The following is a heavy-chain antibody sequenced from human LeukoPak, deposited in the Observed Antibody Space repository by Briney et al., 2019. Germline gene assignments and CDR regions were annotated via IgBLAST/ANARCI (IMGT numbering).Heavy chain of an antibody. CDR2: ISAGGST. Sequence: SGGSLRLSCAASGFTFSSYAMSWVRQAPGKGLEWVSAISAGGSTFYADSVRGWFTISRDISKNTLCLQMNSLRAEDTAVYYCAPKKVGATSSRVGWFDPWGQGTLVTVSS. D-gene: IGHD1-26*01. V-gene: IGHV3-23*01. CDR1: GFTFSSYA. J-gene: IGHJ5*02. CDR3: APKKVGATSSRVGWFDP.